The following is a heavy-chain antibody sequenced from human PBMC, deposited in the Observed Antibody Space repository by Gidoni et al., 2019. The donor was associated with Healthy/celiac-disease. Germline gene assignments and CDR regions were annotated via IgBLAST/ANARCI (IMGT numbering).Heavy chain of an antibody. CDR3: ARGDTVVTNYFDY. CDR2: IYYSGSP. D-gene: IGHD2-21*02. CDR1: GGSISSYY. Sequence: QVQLQESGPGLVKPSETLSLTCTVSGGSISSYYWSWIRQPPGKGLEWIGYIYYSGSPNYNPSLKSRVTISVDTSKNQFSLKLSSVTAADTAVYYCARGDTVVTNYFDYWGQGTLVTVSS. V-gene: IGHV4-59*01. J-gene: IGHJ4*02.